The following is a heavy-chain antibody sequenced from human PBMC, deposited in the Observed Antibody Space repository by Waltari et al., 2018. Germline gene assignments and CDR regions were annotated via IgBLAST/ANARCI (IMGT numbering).Heavy chain of an antibody. CDR3: AKDRQQLVEYFQH. J-gene: IGHJ1*01. CDR1: FTFSSYT. D-gene: IGHD6-13*01. Sequence: FTFSSYTISWVRQAPGKGLEWVSAIIGSGGSTYYADPVKGRFTISRDNSKNTLYLQMNSLRAEDTAVYYCAKDRQQLVEYFQHWGQGTLVNVSS. V-gene: IGHV3-23*01. CDR2: IIGSGGST.